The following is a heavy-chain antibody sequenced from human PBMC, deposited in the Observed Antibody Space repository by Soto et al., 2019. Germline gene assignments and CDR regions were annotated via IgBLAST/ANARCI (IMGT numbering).Heavy chain of an antibody. V-gene: IGHV3-74*01. D-gene: IGHD4-17*01. CDR1: GFTFSSYW. J-gene: IGHJ4*02. CDR2: VNGDGNNT. Sequence: GGSLRLSCPASGFTFSSYWMHWVRQAPGKGLVWVSRVNGDGNNTNHADSVKGRFTISRDNAKNTLYLQMNSLRAEDTAVYYCARVSRSTSVNFDYWGQGTQVTVSS. CDR3: ARVSRSTSVNFDY.